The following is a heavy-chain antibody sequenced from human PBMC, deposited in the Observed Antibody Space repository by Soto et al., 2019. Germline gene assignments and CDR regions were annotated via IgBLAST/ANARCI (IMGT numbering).Heavy chain of an antibody. CDR3: AKDYSGTYYGVDV. Sequence: LRLSCAASGFTFRIYGMHWVRQAPGKGLEWVAVTSYDGSDKYYADSVKGRFTISRDNSRNTVYLQMISLRIEDTAVYYCAKDYSGTYYGVDVWGQGTTVTVSS. CDR2: TSYDGSDK. D-gene: IGHD6-25*01. J-gene: IGHJ6*02. V-gene: IGHV3-30*18. CDR1: GFTFRIYG.